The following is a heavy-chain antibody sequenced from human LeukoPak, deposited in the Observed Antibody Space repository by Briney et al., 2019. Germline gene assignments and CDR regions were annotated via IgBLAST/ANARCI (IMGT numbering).Heavy chain of an antibody. D-gene: IGHD3-3*01. CDR1: GGSITSSSYY. Sequence: SETLSLTCTVSGGSITSSSYYWGWIRQPPGKGLEWIGNIYYSGSTYYNPSLESRVTISIDTSKNEFSLKLDSVTAADTAVYYCARGGGGITIFGVVSFEYWGQGALVTVSS. V-gene: IGHV4-39*07. CDR3: ARGGGGITIFGVVSFEY. CDR2: IYYSGST. J-gene: IGHJ4*01.